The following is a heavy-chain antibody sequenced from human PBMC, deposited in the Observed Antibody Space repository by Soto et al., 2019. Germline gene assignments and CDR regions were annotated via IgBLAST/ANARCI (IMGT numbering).Heavy chain of an antibody. J-gene: IGHJ4*02. CDR3: ARCWRDSSWTYYFDY. D-gene: IGHD6-13*01. CDR1: GGSISSGDYY. Sequence: PSETLSLTCTVSGGSISSGDYYWSWIRQPPGKGLEWIRYISYSGSTDYNPSLKSRVSISVDTSKNQFSLNVSSVTAADTAVYYCARCWRDSSWTYYFDYWGQGTLVTVSS. V-gene: IGHV4-30-4*01. CDR2: ISYSGST.